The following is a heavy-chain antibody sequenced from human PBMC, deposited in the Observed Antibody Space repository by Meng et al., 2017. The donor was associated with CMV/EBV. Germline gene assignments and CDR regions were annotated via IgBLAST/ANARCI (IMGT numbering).Heavy chain of an antibody. CDR2: IYYSGST. CDR3: ARSMPYDFWSGYANYYYYGMDV. D-gene: IGHD3-3*01. J-gene: IGHJ6*02. Sequence: SETLSLTCTVSGGSVSSGSYYWSWIRQPPGKGLEWIGYIYYSGSTNYNPSLKSRITISVDTSKNQFSLKLSSVTAADTAVYYCARSMPYDFWSGYANYYYYGMDVWGQGTTVT. CDR1: GGSVSSGSYY. V-gene: IGHV4-61*01.